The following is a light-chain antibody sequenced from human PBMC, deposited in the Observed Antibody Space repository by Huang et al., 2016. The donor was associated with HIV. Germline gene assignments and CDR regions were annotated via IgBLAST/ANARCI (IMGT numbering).Light chain of an antibody. CDR2: DAS. Sequence: DIQMTQSPSSLSASVGDRVTITCQASQDISNYLNWYQQKPGKAPKLLIYDASNLETGVPSRFSGSGSGTDFTCTISSLQPEDIATYYCQQYDNLPSYTFGQGTKLEIK. J-gene: IGKJ2*01. V-gene: IGKV1-33*01. CDR1: QDISNY. CDR3: QQYDNLPSYT.